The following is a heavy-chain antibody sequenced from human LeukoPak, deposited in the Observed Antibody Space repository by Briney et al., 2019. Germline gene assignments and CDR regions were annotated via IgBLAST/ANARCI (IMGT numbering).Heavy chain of an antibody. V-gene: IGHV3-30*02. D-gene: IGHD2-15*01. CDR2: IRYDGSTQ. CDR3: AKEPIGGAFDI. Sequence: XWVAFIRYDGSTQSYADSVKGRFTISRDNSKNTLYLQMSSLRAEDTAVYYCAKEPIGGAFDIWGQGTMVTVSS. J-gene: IGHJ3*02.